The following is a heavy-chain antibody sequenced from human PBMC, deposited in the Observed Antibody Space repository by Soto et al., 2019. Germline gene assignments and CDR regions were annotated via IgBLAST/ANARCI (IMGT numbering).Heavy chain of an antibody. CDR3: ARGGVTGSSGWYQADY. V-gene: IGHV1-2*04. CDR2: INPNSGGT. J-gene: IGHJ4*02. Sequence: ASVKVSCKASGYTFTGYYTHWVRQAPGQGLEWMGWINPNSGGTNYAQKFQGWVTMTRDTSISTAYMELSRLRSDDTAVYYCARGGVTGSSGWYQADYWGQGTLVTVSS. D-gene: IGHD6-19*01. CDR1: GYTFTGYY.